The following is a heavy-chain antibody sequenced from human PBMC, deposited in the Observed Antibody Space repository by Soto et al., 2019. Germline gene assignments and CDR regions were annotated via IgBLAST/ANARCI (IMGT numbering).Heavy chain of an antibody. CDR3: ARDRTLNYGDFAY. J-gene: IGHJ4*02. V-gene: IGHV3-30-3*01. D-gene: IGHD4-17*01. Sequence: QVQLVESGGGVVQPGRSLRLSCAASGFTFSNYAMHWVRQAPGKGLEWVAAISYDGSHKYYAESVKGRFTISRDNSKDTLYLQMNSLRTDDTAVFYCARDRTLNYGDFAYGGQGTLVTVSS. CDR1: GFTFSNYA. CDR2: ISYDGSHK.